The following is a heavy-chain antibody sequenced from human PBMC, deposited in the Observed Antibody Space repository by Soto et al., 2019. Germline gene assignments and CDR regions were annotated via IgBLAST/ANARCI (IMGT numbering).Heavy chain of an antibody. CDR2: IYCDDDK. Sequence: QITLKESGTTLVKPTQTLTLTCSISGFSLSTNGVGVSWIRQPPGKALEWLAVIYCDDDKRYSPSLRSRLTISKDTSKNQVVLTLTNMDPVDAGTYYCAQHLIAWGDAFDIWGQGTMVTVSS. CDR3: AQHLIAWGDAFDI. J-gene: IGHJ3*02. CDR1: GFSLSTNGVG. V-gene: IGHV2-5*02. D-gene: IGHD7-27*01.